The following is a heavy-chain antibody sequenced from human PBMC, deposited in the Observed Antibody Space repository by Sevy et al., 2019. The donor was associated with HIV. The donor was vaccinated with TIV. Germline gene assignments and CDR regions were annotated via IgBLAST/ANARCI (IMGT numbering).Heavy chain of an antibody. J-gene: IGHJ3*02. CDR2: TYYRSKWYN. V-gene: IGHV6-1*01. CDR1: GDSVSSNSAA. CDR3: ARGAAAERGSAFDI. D-gene: IGHD3-16*01. Sequence: QSQTLSLTCAISGDSVSSNSAAWNWIRQSPSRGLEWLGRTYYRSKWYNDYAVSVKSRITINPDTSKNQFSLQLNSVTPEDTAVYYCARGAAAERGSAFDIWGQGTMVTVSS.